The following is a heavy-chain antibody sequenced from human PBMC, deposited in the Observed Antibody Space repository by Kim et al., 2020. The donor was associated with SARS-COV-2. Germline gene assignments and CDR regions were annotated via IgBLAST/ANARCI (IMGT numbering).Heavy chain of an antibody. J-gene: IGHJ5*02. CDR3: ARAYDYYDSSGYSNWFDP. CDR2: INPIGGIT. V-gene: IGHV1-46*01. CDR1: LYTFTSYY. Sequence: ASFNFSFNSSLYTFTSYYMHFLRHSPLQFLYFILIINPIGGITIYSHNFHFIVTITMDTSTSTVYMELSSLRSEDTAVYYCARAYDYYDSSGYSNWFDPWGQGTLVTVSS. D-gene: IGHD3-22*01.